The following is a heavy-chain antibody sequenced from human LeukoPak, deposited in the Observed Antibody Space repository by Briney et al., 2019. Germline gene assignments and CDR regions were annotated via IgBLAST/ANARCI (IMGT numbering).Heavy chain of an antibody. CDR2: IIPILGIA. J-gene: IGHJ4*02. CDR3: ARLFDSSSLYYFDF. CDR1: GGTFSSYA. V-gene: IGHV1-69*04. Sequence: SVKVSCKASGGTFSSYAISWVRQAPGQALEWMGRIIPILGIANYAQKFQGRVTITADKSTRTAYMELSSLRSEETAVYYCARLFDSSSLYYFDFWAQGTLVTVSS. D-gene: IGHD6-13*01.